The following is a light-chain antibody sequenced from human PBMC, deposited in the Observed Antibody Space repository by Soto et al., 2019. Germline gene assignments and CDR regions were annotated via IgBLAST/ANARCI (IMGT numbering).Light chain of an antibody. CDR2: DAS. Sequence: EIVLTQSPATLSLSPGETATLSCRASQSVSSYLAWYQQKPGQAPRLLIYDASHRDTGIPARFSGSGSGTDFTLTISSLEPEDFAVYYCQQRSNWPPLTFGGGTKVEIK. CDR1: QSVSSY. CDR3: QQRSNWPPLT. V-gene: IGKV3-11*01. J-gene: IGKJ4*01.